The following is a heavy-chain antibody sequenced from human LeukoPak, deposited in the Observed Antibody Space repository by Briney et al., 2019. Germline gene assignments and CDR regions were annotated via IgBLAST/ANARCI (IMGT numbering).Heavy chain of an antibody. CDR1: CGSITSSVFY. J-gene: IGHJ5*02. CDR2: IYYGGSA. CDR3: ARQPNIVVVDNWFDP. V-gene: IGHV4-39*07. Sequence: SETLSLTRTVPCGSITSSVFYLGWIRHPPGNGLEWIENIYYGGSAYYNPSIKSRVTISVDTSKNQFSMKLSSVTAADTAVYYCARQPNIVVVDNWFDPWGQGTLVAVSS. D-gene: IGHD2-15*01.